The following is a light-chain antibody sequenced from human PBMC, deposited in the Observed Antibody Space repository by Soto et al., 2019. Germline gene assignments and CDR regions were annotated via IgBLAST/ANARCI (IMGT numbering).Light chain of an antibody. CDR2: LNSDGSH. CDR1: SGHSSYA. J-gene: IGLJ3*02. V-gene: IGLV4-69*01. Sequence: QLVLTQSPSASASLGASVKLTCTLSSGHSSYAIAGHQQQPEKGPRYLMKLNSDGSHSKGDGIPDRFSGSSSGAERYLTISSLQSEDEADYYCQTWGTGPWVFGGGTKVTVL. CDR3: QTWGTGPWV.